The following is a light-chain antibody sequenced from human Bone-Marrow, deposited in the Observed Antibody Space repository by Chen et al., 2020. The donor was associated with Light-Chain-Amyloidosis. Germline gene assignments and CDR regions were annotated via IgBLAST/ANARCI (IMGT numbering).Light chain of an antibody. Sequence: DIVMTQSPDSLAVSLGERATINCTSSESLLDRSDNKKYLGWYQQKPGQSPTLLMYWASTRESGVPDRFSGSGSGTDFTLTISSLQAEDVAVYYCQQYYSTPYTFGQGTKLEIQ. J-gene: IGKJ2*01. CDR2: WAS. V-gene: IGKV4-1*01. CDR3: QQYYSTPYT. CDR1: ESLLDRSDNKKY.